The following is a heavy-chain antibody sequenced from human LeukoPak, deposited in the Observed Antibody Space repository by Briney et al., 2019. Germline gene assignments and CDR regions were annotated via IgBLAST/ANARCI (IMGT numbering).Heavy chain of an antibody. Sequence: ASVKVSCKASGYTFTGYYIHWVRQAPGPGLEWMGWINPNSGGTNYAQNFQGRVTMTRDTSISTAYMELSSLTSDDTAVYYCARSHCISTSYYPDYWGQGTLVTVSS. V-gene: IGHV1-2*02. CDR1: GYTFTGYY. CDR3: ARSHCISTSYYPDY. D-gene: IGHD2-2*01. CDR2: INPNSGGT. J-gene: IGHJ4*02.